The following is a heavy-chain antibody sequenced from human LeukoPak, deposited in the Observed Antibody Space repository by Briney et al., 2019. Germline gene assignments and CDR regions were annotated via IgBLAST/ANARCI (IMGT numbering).Heavy chain of an antibody. J-gene: IGHJ6*03. Sequence: GASVKVSCKASGYTFTSYGINWVRQAPGQGLEWMGWISAYNGHTNYAQKLQGRVTVSTDTSTSTAYMELRSLRSDDTAVYYCARVSGLRFLEWLPQNYYYYMDVWGKGTTVTVSS. D-gene: IGHD3-3*01. V-gene: IGHV1-18*01. CDR1: GYTFTSYG. CDR3: ARVSGLRFLEWLPQNYYYYMDV. CDR2: ISAYNGHT.